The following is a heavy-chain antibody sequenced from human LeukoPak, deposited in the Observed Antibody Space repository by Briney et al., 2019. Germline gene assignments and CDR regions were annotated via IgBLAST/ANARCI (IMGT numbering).Heavy chain of an antibody. Sequence: PGGSLRLSCVASGFTFSSYWMTWVRQAPGKGLEWVANIKTDGSQIYYVDSVKGRFTISRDNAKNSLYLQMNSLRAEDTALYYCARDRYSGCSGGSCYFGYWGQGTLVTVSS. CDR2: IKTDGSQI. CDR1: GFTFSSYW. V-gene: IGHV3-7*03. J-gene: IGHJ4*02. D-gene: IGHD2-15*01. CDR3: ARDRYSGCSGGSCYFGY.